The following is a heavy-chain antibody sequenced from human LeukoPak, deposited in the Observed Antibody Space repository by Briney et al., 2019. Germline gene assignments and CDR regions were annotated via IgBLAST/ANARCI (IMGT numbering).Heavy chain of an antibody. CDR1: GYSFTSYW. D-gene: IGHD6-6*01. V-gene: IGHV5-51*01. CDR2: IYPGDSDT. CDR3: ARRVYSSSSFLQLGITQPLFDY. Sequence: GESLKISCKGSGYSFTSYWIGWVRQMPGKGLEWMGIIYPGDSDTRYSPSFQGQVTISADKSISTAYLQWSSLKASDTAMYYCARRVYSSSSFLQLGITQPLFDYWGQGTLVTVSS. J-gene: IGHJ4*02.